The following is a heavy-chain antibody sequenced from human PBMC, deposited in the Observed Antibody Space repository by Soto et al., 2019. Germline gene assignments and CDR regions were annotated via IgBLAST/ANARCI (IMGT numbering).Heavy chain of an antibody. Sequence: ASVKVSCKASGYTFTSYDINWVRQATGQGLEWMGWMNPNSGNTGYAQKFQGRVTMTRNTSISTAYMELNSLRVDDTALYYCIKESTPGGLDHWGHGTLVTVSS. D-gene: IGHD3-16*01. V-gene: IGHV1-8*01. CDR2: MNPNSGNT. CDR1: GYTFTSYD. CDR3: IKESTPGGLDH. J-gene: IGHJ4*01.